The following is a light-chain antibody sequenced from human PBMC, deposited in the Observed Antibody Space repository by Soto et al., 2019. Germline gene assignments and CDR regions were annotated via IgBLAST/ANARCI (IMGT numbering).Light chain of an antibody. CDR3: CSLTTSHTYV. CDR2: QVT. J-gene: IGLJ1*01. CDR1: GSYIVHYDY. V-gene: IGLV2-14*01. Sequence: QSARAEPASVSGSPVQSMTIAYALTGSYIVHYDYVSWYQQHPCNAPNLLIYQVTYRPSGVSNRYSGSKSGNSASLTISGLQADDEADYYCCSLTTSHTYVFGSGTKVTVL.